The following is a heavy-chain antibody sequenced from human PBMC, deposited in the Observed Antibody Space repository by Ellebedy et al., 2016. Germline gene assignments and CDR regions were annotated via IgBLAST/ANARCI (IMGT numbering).Heavy chain of an antibody. CDR3: AKDLHGYHYYYFYYMDV. CDR2: ISYDGSNE. CDR1: GFTFNNYA. V-gene: IGHV3-30*18. Sequence: GGSLRLXCAASGFTFNNYAIHWVRQAPGKGLEWVAVISYDGSNEYYADSVKGRFTISRDNSKNTLYLQMNSLRAEDTAVYFCAKDLHGYHYYYFYYMDVWGKGTTVTVSS. J-gene: IGHJ6*03. D-gene: IGHD5-24*01.